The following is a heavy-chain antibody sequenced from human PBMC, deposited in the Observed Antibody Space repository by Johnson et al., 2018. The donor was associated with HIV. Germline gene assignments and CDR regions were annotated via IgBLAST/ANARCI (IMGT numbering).Heavy chain of an antibody. V-gene: IGHV3-7*01. CDR3: ARDGVVVVAGGWGAFDI. D-gene: IGHD2-15*01. CDR1: GFTHRTYW. Sequence: VQLVESGGGLVQPGGSLRLSCAASGFTHRTYWMTWVRQAPGKGLEWVANINQDGSEKYYVDSVTGRFTISRDNAKNSLDLQMNSLRVEDTAVYYCARDGVVVVAGGWGAFDIWGLGTMVTVSS. CDR2: INQDGSEK. J-gene: IGHJ3*02.